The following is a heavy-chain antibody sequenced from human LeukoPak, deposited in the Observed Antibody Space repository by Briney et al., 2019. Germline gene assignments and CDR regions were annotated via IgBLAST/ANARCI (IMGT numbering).Heavy chain of an antibody. J-gene: IGHJ5*02. CDR2: ISGSGSTS. V-gene: IGHV3-23*01. CDR3: AKDRIAARPGWFDP. Sequence: QPGGSLRLSCAASGFPFSSHAMRWVRQAPGRGLECVSAISGSGSTSYYADSVKGRFTISRDNSKNTLYLQMNSLRAEDTAVYYCAKDRIAARPGWFDPWGQGTLVTVSS. D-gene: IGHD6-6*01. CDR1: GFPFSSHA.